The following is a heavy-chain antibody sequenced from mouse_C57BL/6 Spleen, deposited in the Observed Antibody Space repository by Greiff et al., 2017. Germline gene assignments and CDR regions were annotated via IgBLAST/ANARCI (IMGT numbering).Heavy chain of an antibody. Sequence: QVQLKQSGPELVKPGASVKISCKASGYAFSSSWMNWVKQRPGKGLEWIGRIYPGDGDTNYNGKFKGKATLTADKSSSTAYMQLSSLTSEDSAVXFCATITTVVARGFDYWGQGTTLTVSS. CDR2: IYPGDGDT. CDR1: GYAFSSSW. J-gene: IGHJ2*01. D-gene: IGHD1-1*01. CDR3: ATITTVVARGFDY. V-gene: IGHV1-82*01.